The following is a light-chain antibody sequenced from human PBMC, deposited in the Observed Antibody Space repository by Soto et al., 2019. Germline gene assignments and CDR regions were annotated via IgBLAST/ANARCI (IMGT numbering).Light chain of an antibody. J-gene: IGKJ4*01. CDR3: QQRSNWPQLT. CDR1: QSVSSY. CDR2: DAS. V-gene: IGKV3-11*01. Sequence: EIVLTQSPATLSLSPGERATLSCRASQSVSSYLAWYQQKPGQAPRLLIYDASNRATGIPARFSGSGSGTDFPLPSSSREPEDFAVYYCQQRSNWPQLTFGGGTKVEIK.